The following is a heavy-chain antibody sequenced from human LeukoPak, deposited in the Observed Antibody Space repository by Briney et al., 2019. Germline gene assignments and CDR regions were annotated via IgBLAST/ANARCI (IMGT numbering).Heavy chain of an antibody. CDR2: INPNSGST. CDR1: GYTFTGYY. J-gene: IGHJ4*02. V-gene: IGHV1-2*06. CDR3: ARECIAAAGTGDY. D-gene: IGHD6-13*01. Sequence: ASVEVSCKASGYTFTGYYMHWVRQAPGQGLEWMGRINPNSGSTNYAQKFQGRVTMTRDTSISTAYMELSRLRSDDTAVYYCARECIAAAGTGDYWGQGTLVTVSS.